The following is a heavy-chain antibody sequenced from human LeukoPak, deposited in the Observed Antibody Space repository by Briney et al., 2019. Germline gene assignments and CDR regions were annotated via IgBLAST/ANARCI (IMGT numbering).Heavy chain of an antibody. J-gene: IGHJ3*02. V-gene: IGHV4-38-2*02. CDR3: ARVERWGGYDFESDAFDI. D-gene: IGHD5-12*01. CDR1: GYSISSGYY. CDR2: IYHSGST. Sequence: SETLSLTCTVSGYSISSGYYWGWSRQPPGKGLECIGSIYHSGSTYYNPSLKSRVTISVDTSKNQFSLKLSSVTAPAKAVYYCARVERWGGYDFESDAFDIWGQGTMVTVSS.